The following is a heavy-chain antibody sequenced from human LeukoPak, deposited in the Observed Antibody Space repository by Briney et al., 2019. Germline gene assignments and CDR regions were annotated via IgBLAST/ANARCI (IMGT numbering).Heavy chain of an antibody. CDR2: IYTTGTT. Sequence: NPSETLSLTCTVSGGSISSYYWSWIRQPAGKGLEWIGHIYTTGTTNYNPSLKSRVTMSIDTSKDQFSLNLRSVTAADTAVYYCAKVAKYYYGSETYFFFDHWGQGTLVTVSS. D-gene: IGHD3-10*01. CDR1: GGSISSYY. J-gene: IGHJ4*02. CDR3: AKVAKYYYGSETYFFFDH. V-gene: IGHV4-4*07.